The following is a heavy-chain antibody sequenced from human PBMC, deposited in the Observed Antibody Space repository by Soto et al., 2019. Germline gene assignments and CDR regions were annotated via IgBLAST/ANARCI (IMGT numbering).Heavy chain of an antibody. Sequence: QVQLVQSGAEVKKPGSSVKVSCKASGGTFSSYAISWVRQAPGQGLEWMGGIIPISGTANYAQKFQGRVTITADESTSTVYMELSSLRSEETAGYFCARSQGSSTSLEIYYYYYYGMDIWGQGTTVTVSS. V-gene: IGHV1-69*01. CDR2: IIPISGTA. CDR3: ARSQGSSTSLEIYYYYYYGMDI. CDR1: GGTFSSYA. D-gene: IGHD2-2*01. J-gene: IGHJ6*02.